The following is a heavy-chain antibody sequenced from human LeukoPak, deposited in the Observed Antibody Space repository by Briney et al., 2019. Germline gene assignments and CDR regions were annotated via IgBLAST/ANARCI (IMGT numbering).Heavy chain of an antibody. CDR3: ARQRGYCSSGVCRGWFDP. CDR1: GFTFRNYN. D-gene: IGHD2-8*01. V-gene: IGHV3-21*01. J-gene: IGHJ5*02. Sequence: GGSLRLSCAASGFTFRNYNMNWVRRAPGKGLEWVSSISESSSFIQYADSLKGRFAISRDNAKNSLYLQMNSLRAEDTAVYYCARQRGYCSSGVCRGWFDPWGQGTLVTVSS. CDR2: ISESSSFI.